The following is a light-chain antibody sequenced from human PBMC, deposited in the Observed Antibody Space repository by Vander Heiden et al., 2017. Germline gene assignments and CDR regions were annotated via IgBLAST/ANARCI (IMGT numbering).Light chain of an antibody. V-gene: IGKV4-1*01. CDR1: QSVLSNSDNKNY. J-gene: IGKJ1*01. CDR3: QQYYSTPLT. Sequence: DILMAQSPDSLAVSLGERATINCKSSQSVLSNSDNKNYLAWYQQKPGQSPKLLISWASTRESGVPDRFSGSGSGTDFTLAISSLQAEDVAVYYCQQYYSTPLTFGQGTKVEIK. CDR2: WAS.